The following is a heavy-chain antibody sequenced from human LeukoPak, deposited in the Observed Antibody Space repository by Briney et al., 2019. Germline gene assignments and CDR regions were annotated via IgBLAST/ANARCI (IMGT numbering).Heavy chain of an antibody. D-gene: IGHD2-15*01. J-gene: IGHJ4*02. CDR1: GFTFSSYG. CDR3: AGSGEAAHTYYFDY. Sequence: GGSLRLSCAASGFTFSSYGMHWVRQAPGTGLEGVAVIWYDGSNKYYADSVTGRFTISRDNSKNTLYLQMNSLRAEDTAVYYCAGSGEAAHTYYFDYWGQGTLVTVSS. CDR2: IWYDGSNK. V-gene: IGHV3-33*01.